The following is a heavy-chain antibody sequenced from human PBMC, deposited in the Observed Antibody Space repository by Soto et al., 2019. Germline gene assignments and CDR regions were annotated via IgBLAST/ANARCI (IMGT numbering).Heavy chain of an antibody. D-gene: IGHD5-12*01. CDR1: GFSFSSYA. CDR3: VREGRGSFDF. V-gene: IGHV3-23*01. J-gene: IGHJ3*01. CDR2: IGGRGNSA. Sequence: GSLRLSCAASGFSFSSYAMTWVRQAPGKGLEWVSAIGGRGNSAYYADSVQGRFTISRDNSKNTLSLQMSSLTADDTAIYYCVREGRGSFDFWGRGTMVTVSS.